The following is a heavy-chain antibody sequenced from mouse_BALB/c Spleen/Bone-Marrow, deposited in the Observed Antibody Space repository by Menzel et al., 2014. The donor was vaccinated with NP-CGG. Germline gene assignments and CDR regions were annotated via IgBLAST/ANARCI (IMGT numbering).Heavy chain of an antibody. D-gene: IGHD2-3*01. V-gene: IGHV1S81*02. CDR3: ARSDGYYPYYCAMDY. CDR1: GYTFTSYW. CDR2: INPSNGRT. Sequence: QVQLQQSGAELVKPGASVKLSCKASGYTFTSYWMHWVKQRPGQGLEWIGEINPSNGRTNYNEKFKSKATLTVDKSSSTAYMQLSSLTSEDSAVYYCARSDGYYPYYCAMDYWGQGTSVTVSS. J-gene: IGHJ4*01.